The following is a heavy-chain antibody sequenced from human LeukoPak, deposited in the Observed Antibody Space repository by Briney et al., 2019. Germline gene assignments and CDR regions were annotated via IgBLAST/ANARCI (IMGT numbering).Heavy chain of an antibody. CDR2: INPNSGGT. CDR3: AREGMMEDAFDI. CDR1: GYTFTGYY. D-gene: IGHD3-16*01. J-gene: IGHJ3*02. Sequence: GASVKVSCTASGYTFTGYYMHWVRQAPGQGLEWMGWINPNSGGTNYAQKFQGRVTMTRDTSISTAYMELSRLRSDDTAVYYSAREGMMEDAFDIWGQGTMVTVSS. V-gene: IGHV1-2*02.